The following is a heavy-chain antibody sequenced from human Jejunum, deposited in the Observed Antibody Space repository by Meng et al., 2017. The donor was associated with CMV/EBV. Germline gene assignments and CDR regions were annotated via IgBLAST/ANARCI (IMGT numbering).Heavy chain of an antibody. D-gene: IGHD3/OR15-3a*01. CDR1: GLSFSIYA. J-gene: IGHJ5*02. Sequence: AAGLSFSIYAMNWVRQAPGKGLEWVSSIGGDSKNIEEAGSEKSRFTISRDNSKNTLYLRMNGLRAEDTALYYCANHLKIGPFRYLDPWGQGTLVTVSS. CDR3: ANHLKIGPFRYLDP. CDR2: IGGDSKNI. V-gene: IGHV3-23*01.